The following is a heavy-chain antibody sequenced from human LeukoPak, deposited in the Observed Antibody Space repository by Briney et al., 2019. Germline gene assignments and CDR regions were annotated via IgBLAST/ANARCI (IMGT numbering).Heavy chain of an antibody. J-gene: IGHJ3*02. Sequence: GGSLRLSCAASGFTFSSYSMNWVRQAPGKGLEWVSSISSSSSYIYYVDSVKGRFTISRDNAKNSLYLQMNSLRAEDTAVYYCARGRVATIDDAFDIWGQGTMVTVSS. D-gene: IGHD5-12*01. V-gene: IGHV3-21*01. CDR3: ARGRVATIDDAFDI. CDR1: GFTFSSYS. CDR2: ISSSSSYI.